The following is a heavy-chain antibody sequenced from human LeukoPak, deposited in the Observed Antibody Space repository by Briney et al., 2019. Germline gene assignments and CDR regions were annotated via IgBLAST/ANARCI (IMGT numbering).Heavy chain of an antibody. CDR1: GGSFSGYY. CDR2: INHSGST. CDR3: VRAGSHLFGD. J-gene: IGHJ4*03. V-gene: IGHV4-34*01. D-gene: IGHD3-10*01. Sequence: SETLSLTCAVYGGSFSGYYWSWIRQPPGKGLEWIGEINHSGSTNYKPSLKSRVTMSEDTSKNQFALQLSSVAAADTRGYYCVRAGSHLFGDWGQGTPVTVSS.